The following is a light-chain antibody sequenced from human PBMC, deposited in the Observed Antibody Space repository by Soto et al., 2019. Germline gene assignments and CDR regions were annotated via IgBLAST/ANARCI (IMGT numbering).Light chain of an antibody. J-gene: IGKJ1*01. CDR2: AAS. V-gene: IGKV1-39*01. CDR1: QSISSY. CDR3: QQYNYYSRT. Sequence: DIQMTQSPSSLSASVGDRGAITFRASQSISSYLNWYQQKPGKAPKLLIYAASSLQSGVPSRFSGSGSGTEFTLTISSLQPDDFATYYCQQYNYYSRTFGQGTKVDIK.